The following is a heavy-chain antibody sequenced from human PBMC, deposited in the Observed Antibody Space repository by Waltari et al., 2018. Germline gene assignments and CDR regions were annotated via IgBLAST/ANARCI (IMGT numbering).Heavy chain of an antibody. CDR2: VHGRGRT. J-gene: IGHJ5*02. V-gene: IGHV4-4*02. CDR3: ARDRGRGLYLDT. D-gene: IGHD2-15*01. CDR1: GESVSSHYL. Sequence: QLQLQESGPGLVKPSGTLSVICAVSGESVSSHYLWNWVRQSPQKGLEWIGQVHGRGRTNYSPSFASRVTVSLDTSNNHFARKMTAATAADTAVYYCARDRGRGLYLDTWGPGTLVAVS.